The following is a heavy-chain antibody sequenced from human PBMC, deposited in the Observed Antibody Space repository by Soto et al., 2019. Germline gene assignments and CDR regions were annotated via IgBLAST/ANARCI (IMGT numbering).Heavy chain of an antibody. J-gene: IGHJ6*02. CDR3: VRPLPSGQTHARDV. CDR1: GLPVAGSY. Sequence: GGSLRLSCVASGLPVAGSYMAWVRQAPGKGLEWASVIYNDGTTYYSQSVEGRFTISRDTSKNTLYLQMDRLRDEDTAVYYCVRPLPSGQTHARDVWGQGTTVTVYS. D-gene: IGHD3-10*01. CDR2: IYNDGTT. V-gene: IGHV3-53*01.